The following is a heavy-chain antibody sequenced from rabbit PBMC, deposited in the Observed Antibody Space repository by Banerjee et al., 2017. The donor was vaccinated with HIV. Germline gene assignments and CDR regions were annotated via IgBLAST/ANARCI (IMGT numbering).Heavy chain of an antibody. CDR2: IYTGSGST. CDR3: ARASYASSSGYYMDYFNL. V-gene: IGHV1S40*01. J-gene: IGHJ4*01. D-gene: IGHD1-1*01. Sequence: QSLEESGGGLVKPGASLTLTCTASGFSFSSNAMCWVRQAPGKGLEWIGWIYTGSGSTYYASWAKGRFTISKTSSTTVTLQMTSLTAADTATYFCARASYASSSGYYMDYFNLWGPGTLVTVS. CDR1: GFSFSSNA.